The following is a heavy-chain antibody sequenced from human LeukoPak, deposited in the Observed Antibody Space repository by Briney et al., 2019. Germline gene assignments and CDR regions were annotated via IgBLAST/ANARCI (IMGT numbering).Heavy chain of an antibody. J-gene: IGHJ4*02. CDR1: GFTFSSYG. V-gene: IGHV3-30*18. CDR2: ISYDGSNK. Sequence: PGRSLRLSCAASGFTFSSYGMHWVRQAPGKGLEWMGVISYDGSNKYYADSVKGRFTISRDNSKNTLYLQMNSLRAEDTAVYYCAKPGGYNSSPIDYWGQGTLVTVSS. D-gene: IGHD6-13*01. CDR3: AKPGGYNSSPIDY.